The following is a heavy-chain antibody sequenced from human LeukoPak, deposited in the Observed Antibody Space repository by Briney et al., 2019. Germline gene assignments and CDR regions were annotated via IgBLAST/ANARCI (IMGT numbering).Heavy chain of an antibody. CDR1: LFTFSNYW. J-gene: IGHJ4*02. Sequence: PGGSLRLSCAASLFTFSNYWMSWVRQAPGEGLEWVVNIKQDRREKYYVDSVKGRFTISRDNAKNSLYLQMNSLRTEDTAVYFCARRSVAYSNDSSGYSPVYYFDYWGQGTLVTVSS. CDR3: ARRSVAYSNDSSGYSPVYYFDY. D-gene: IGHD3-22*01. CDR2: IKQDRREK. V-gene: IGHV3-7*01.